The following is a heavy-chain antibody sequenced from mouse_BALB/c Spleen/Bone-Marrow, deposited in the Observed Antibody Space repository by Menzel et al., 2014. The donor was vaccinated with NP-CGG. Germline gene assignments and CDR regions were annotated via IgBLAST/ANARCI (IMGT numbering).Heavy chain of an antibody. V-gene: IGHV1S135*01. CDR3: ARENYGSSYGFAY. CDR1: GYSFTGYT. Sequence: LQESGPELVKPGSSMKISCKASGYSFTGYTMNWVKQSHGKNLEWIGLIDPYNGGTSYNQKFKGKATLTVNKSSSTAYMELLSLTSEDSAVYYCARENYGSSYGFAYWGQGTQVTVSA. J-gene: IGHJ3*01. CDR2: IDPYNGGT. D-gene: IGHD1-1*01.